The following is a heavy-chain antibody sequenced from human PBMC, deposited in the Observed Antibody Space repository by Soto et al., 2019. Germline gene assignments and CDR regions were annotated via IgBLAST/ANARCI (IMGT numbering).Heavy chain of an antibody. CDR3: VKAFSIYGYSDFDH. CDR2: ISFASNNR. V-gene: IGHV3-30*18. CDR1: GFTFGNYG. D-gene: IGHD2-21*01. J-gene: IGHJ4*02. Sequence: GGTLRLSCVASGFTFGNYGLNWVSQAPGKGLEWVAVISFASNNRYYSDSVTGRFTISRDNPKDTLYLQMDTLRPEDTAMYYCVKAFSIYGYSDFDHWGQGTQDPVSS.